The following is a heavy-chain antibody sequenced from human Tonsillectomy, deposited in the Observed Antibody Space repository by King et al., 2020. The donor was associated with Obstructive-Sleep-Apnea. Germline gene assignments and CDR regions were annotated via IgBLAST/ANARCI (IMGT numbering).Heavy chain of an antibody. J-gene: IGHJ4*02. CDR1: GYTFSNYW. D-gene: IGHD6-19*01. V-gene: IGHV5-51*01. CDR2: IYPGDSDT. Sequence: QLVQSGAEVKKPGESLKISCQGSGYTFSNYWIAWVRQMPGKGLEWVGVIYPGDSDTRYSPSFQGQVTFLADKSISTAYLQWSSLKASDTAMYYCASVKSSGWDLDYWGQGTLVTVSS. CDR3: ASVKSSGWDLDY.